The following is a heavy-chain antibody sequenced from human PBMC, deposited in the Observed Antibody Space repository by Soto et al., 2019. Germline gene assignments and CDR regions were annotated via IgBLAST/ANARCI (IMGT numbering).Heavy chain of an antibody. J-gene: IGHJ4*02. CDR2: IYYSGST. V-gene: IGHV4-39*01. CDR1: GGSIISSSYY. CDR3: ARHSNRNYGLYYFDY. Sequence: SETLSLTCTVSGGSIISSSYYWGWIRQPPGKGLEWIGSIYYSGSTYYNPSLKSRVTISVDTSKNQFSLKVSSATAADTAVYYCARHSNRNYGLYYFDYWGLGALVTVSS. D-gene: IGHD4-4*01.